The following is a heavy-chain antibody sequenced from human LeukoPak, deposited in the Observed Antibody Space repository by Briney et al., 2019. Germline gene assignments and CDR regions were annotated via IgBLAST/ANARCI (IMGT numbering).Heavy chain of an antibody. J-gene: IGHJ4*02. V-gene: IGHV3-30*02. CDR1: GFTFSSYG. CDR3: AKVRTTRTYYYDSSGLQRADSYFDY. Sequence: PGGSLRLSCAASGFTFSSYGMHWVRQAPGKGLEWVAFIRYDGSNKYYADSVKGRFTISRDNSKNTLYLQMNSLRAEDTAVYYCAKVRTTRTYYYDSSGLQRADSYFDYWGQGTLVTVSS. CDR2: IRYDGSNK. D-gene: IGHD3-22*01.